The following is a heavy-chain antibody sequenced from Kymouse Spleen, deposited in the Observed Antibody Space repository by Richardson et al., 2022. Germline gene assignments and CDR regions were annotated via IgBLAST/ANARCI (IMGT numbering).Heavy chain of an antibody. CDR2: INHSGST. CDR1: GGSFSGYY. D-gene: IGHD6-13*01. CDR3: ASCIAAAGCYYYGMDV. V-gene: IGHV4-34*01. J-gene: IGHJ6*02. Sequence: QVQLQQWGAGLLKPSETLSLTCAVYGGSFSGYYWSWIRQPPGKGLEWIGEINHSGSTNYNPSLKSRVTISVDTSKNQFSLKLSSVTAADTAVYYCASCIAAAGCYYYGMDVWGQGTTVTVSS.